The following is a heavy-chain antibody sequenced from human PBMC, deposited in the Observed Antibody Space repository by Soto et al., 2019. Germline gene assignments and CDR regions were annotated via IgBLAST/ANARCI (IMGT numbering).Heavy chain of an antibody. CDR3: ARASMAAAGPYYYYYGMDV. CDR1: GGTFSSYA. J-gene: IGHJ6*02. CDR2: IIPIFGTA. V-gene: IGHV1-69*01. D-gene: IGHD6-13*01. Sequence: QVQLVQSGAEVKKPGSSVKVSCKASGGTFSSYAISWVRQAPGQGLEWMGGIIPIFGTANYAQKFQGRVTITADESTSTAYMELSSLRSEDTAVYYCARASMAAAGPYYYYYGMDVWGQGTTVTVSS.